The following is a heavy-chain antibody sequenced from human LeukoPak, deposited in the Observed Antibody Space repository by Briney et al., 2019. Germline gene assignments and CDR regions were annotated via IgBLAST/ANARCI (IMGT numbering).Heavy chain of an antibody. Sequence: PSETLSLTCAVSGGSISSSNWWSWVRQPPGKGLEWIGEIYHSGSTNYNPSLKSRVTISVDKSKNQFSLKLRSVTAADTAVYYCARVDDDSSGWEHWGQGTLVTVSS. D-gene: IGHD3-22*01. CDR2: IYHSGST. CDR1: GGSISSSNW. J-gene: IGHJ1*01. V-gene: IGHV4-4*02. CDR3: ARVDDDSSGWEH.